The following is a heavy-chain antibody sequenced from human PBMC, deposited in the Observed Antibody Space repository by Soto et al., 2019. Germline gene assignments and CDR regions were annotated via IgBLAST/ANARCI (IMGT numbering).Heavy chain of an antibody. CDR2: TYYRSKWFN. D-gene: IGHD3-16*01. V-gene: IGHV6-1*01. Sequence: PSQTLSLPCAISGDSVSSSSSACNLIRQSPSRGLEWLGRTYYRSKWFNNYALSVKSRITINPDTSKNQFSLQLNSVTPEDTAVYYCARGDQGFDYWGQGTLVTVSS. J-gene: IGHJ4*02. CDR1: GDSVSSSSSA. CDR3: ARGDQGFDY.